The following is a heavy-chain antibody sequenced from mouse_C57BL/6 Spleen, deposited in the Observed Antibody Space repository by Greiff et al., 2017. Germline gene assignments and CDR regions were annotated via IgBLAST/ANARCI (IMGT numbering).Heavy chain of an antibody. D-gene: IGHD1-1*01. CDR2: IDPEDGDT. Sequence: EVQLQQSGAELVRPGASVKLSCTASGFNIKDYYMHWVKQRPEQGLEWIGRIDPEDGDTEYAPKFQGKATMTADTSSNTAYLQLSSLTSEDTAVYYCTTRGYYGSSYVNVDYRGQGTTLTVSS. CDR3: TTRGYYGSSYVNVDY. CDR1: GFNIKDYY. V-gene: IGHV14-1*01. J-gene: IGHJ2*01.